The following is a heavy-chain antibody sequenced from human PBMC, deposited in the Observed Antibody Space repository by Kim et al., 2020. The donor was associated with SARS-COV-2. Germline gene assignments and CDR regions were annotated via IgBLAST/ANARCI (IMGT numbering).Heavy chain of an antibody. J-gene: IGHJ6*02. Sequence: GGSLRLSCAASGFTFSSYGMHWVRQAPGKGLEWVAVIWYDGSNKYYADSVKGRFTISRDNSKNTLYLQMNSLRAEDTAVYYCARGSGGFDSNGMDVWGQGTTVTVSS. V-gene: IGHV3-33*01. CDR1: GFTFSSYG. D-gene: IGHD3-9*01. CDR3: ARGSGGFDSNGMDV. CDR2: IWYDGSNK.